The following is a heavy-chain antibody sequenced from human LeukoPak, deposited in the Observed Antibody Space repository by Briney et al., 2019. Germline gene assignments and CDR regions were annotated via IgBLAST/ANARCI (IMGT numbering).Heavy chain of an antibody. CDR1: GGSFSGYY. CDR3: ASSTWLVIEY. Sequence: PSETLSLTCAVYGGSFSGYYWSWIRQPPGKGLEWIGEINHSGSTNYNPSLKSRVTISVDTSRNQFSLKLSSVTAADTAVYYCASSTWLVIEYWGQGTLVTVSS. D-gene: IGHD3-9*01. V-gene: IGHV4-34*01. CDR2: INHSGST. J-gene: IGHJ4*02.